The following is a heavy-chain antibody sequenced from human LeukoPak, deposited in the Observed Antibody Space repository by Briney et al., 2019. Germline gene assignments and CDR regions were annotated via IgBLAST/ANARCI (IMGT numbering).Heavy chain of an antibody. J-gene: IGHJ3*02. CDR2: INHSGST. CDR1: GGSFSGYY. Sequence: SETLSLTCAVYGGSFSGYYGSGIRQPPGKGLEWIGEINHSGSTNYNPSLKSRVTIAVDTPKNQFSLKPTSAPPAATAVYYCARFFSRGLRFLEWRRRRVGDAFDIWGQGTMVTVSS. D-gene: IGHD3-3*01. V-gene: IGHV4-34*01. CDR3: ARFFSRGLRFLEWRRRRVGDAFDI.